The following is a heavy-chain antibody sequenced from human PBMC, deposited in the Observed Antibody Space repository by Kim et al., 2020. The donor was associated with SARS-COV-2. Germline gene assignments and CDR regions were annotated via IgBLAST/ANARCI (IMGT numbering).Heavy chain of an antibody. CDR1: GDSVSSNSAA. CDR3: ARAFDCFEVGGSCLYFYFYGMDV. D-gene: IGHD2-21*01. J-gene: IGHJ6*02. Sequence: SQTLSLTCAISGDSVSSNSAAWNWIRQSPSRGLEWLGRTYHRSKWYNDYAVSVKSRIIINPDTSKNQFSLQLNSVTPEDTAVYYCARAFDCFEVGGSCLYFYFYGMDVWGQGTTVTVSS. V-gene: IGHV6-1*01. CDR2: TYHRSKWYN.